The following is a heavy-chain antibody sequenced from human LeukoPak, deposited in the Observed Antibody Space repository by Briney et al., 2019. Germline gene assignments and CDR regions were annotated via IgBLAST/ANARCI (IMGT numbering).Heavy chain of an antibody. CDR2: INGEGSRI. Sequence: GGSLRLSCAVTGFNLRIYWIHWVRHSPGRGLEWVARINGEGSRIIYADSVRGRFTISRDNAKNTAYLQMNSLRAEDTALYYCARDPGYYYYGMDVWGQGTTVVVSS. J-gene: IGHJ6*02. V-gene: IGHV3-74*01. CDR1: GFNLRIYW. CDR3: ARDPGYYYYGMDV.